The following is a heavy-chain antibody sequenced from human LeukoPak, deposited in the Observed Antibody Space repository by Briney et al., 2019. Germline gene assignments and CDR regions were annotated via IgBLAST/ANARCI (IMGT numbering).Heavy chain of an antibody. J-gene: IGHJ4*02. D-gene: IGHD3-16*01. CDR1: GFTFDDYA. CDR2: ISWNSGSI. V-gene: IGHV3-9*01. Sequence: GGSLRLSCAASGFTFDDYAMHWVRQAPGKGLEWVSGISWNSGSIGYADSVKGRFTISRDNAKNSLYLQMNSLRAEDTAVYYCARPLGGASNYWGQGTLVTVSS. CDR3: ARPLGGASNY.